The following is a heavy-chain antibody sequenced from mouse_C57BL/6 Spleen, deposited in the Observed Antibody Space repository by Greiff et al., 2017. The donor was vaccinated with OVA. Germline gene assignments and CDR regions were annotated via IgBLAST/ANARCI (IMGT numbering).Heavy chain of an antibody. D-gene: IGHD1-1*01. Sequence: QVQLQQSGPGLVAPSQSLSITCTVSGFSLTSYGVHWVRQPPGKGLEWLVVIWSDGSTTYNSALKSRLSISKDNSKSQVFLKMNSLQTDDTAMYYCARHVNYYGREGYAMDYWGQGTSVTVSS. CDR1: GFSLTSYG. CDR3: ARHVNYYGREGYAMDY. J-gene: IGHJ4*01. V-gene: IGHV2-6-1*01. CDR2: IWSDGST.